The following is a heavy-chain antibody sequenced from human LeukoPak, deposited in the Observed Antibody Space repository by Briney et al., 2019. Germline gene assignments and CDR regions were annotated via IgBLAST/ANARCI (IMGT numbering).Heavy chain of an antibody. CDR3: ALAAYCGGDCYSGEGDASDI. CDR2: IIPIFGIA. V-gene: IGHV1-69*04. J-gene: IGHJ3*02. Sequence: GSSVKVSCKASGGTFSSYAISWVRQAPGQGLEWMGRIIPIFGIANYAQKFQGRVTITADKSTSTAYMELSSLRSEDTAVYYCALAAYCGGDCYSGEGDASDIWGQGTMVTVSS. D-gene: IGHD2-21*02. CDR1: GGTFSSYA.